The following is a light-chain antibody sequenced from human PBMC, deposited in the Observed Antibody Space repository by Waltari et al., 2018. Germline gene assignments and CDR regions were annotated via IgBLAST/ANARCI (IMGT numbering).Light chain of an antibody. CDR1: SGHSSNI. CDR2: VNSDGSH. Sequence: QLVLTQSPSASASLVASVKLTCTLSSGHSSNIIAWLQQQPEKGPRYLMKVNSDGSHSKGDDIPDRFSGSSSGAERYLTISSVQSEDEADYYCQTGGHGTWVFGGGTTLTVL. CDR3: QTGGHGTWV. V-gene: IGLV4-69*01. J-gene: IGLJ3*02.